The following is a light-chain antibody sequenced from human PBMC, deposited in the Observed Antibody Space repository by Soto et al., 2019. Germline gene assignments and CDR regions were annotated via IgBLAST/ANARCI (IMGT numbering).Light chain of an antibody. J-gene: IGLJ1*01. Sequence: QSVLTQPASVSGSPGQSITIACTGINTDVGSYNLVSWYQQHPGKAPKLMIYEGSKRPSGVSNRFSGSKSGNTASLTISGLQAEDEADYYCCSYAGSSTGYVFGTGTKVTVL. CDR2: EGS. CDR3: CSYAGSSTGYV. CDR1: NTDVGSYNL. V-gene: IGLV2-23*01.